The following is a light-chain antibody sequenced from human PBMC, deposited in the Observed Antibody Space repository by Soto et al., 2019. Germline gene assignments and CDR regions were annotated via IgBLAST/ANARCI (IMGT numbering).Light chain of an antibody. CDR3: QQSYTTPHT. CDR2: GAS. Sequence: EIVMTQSPATLSVSPGERATLSCRASQSVYNNLAWYQQKPGQAPRLLIYGASTRATGIPARFSGSGSGTEFTLTITSLQSEDFATYYCQQSYTTPHTFGQGTKVEIK. V-gene: IGKV3-15*01. CDR1: QSVYNN. J-gene: IGKJ2*01.